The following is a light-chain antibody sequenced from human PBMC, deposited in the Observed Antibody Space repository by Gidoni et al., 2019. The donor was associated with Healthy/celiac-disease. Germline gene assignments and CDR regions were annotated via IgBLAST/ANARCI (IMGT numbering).Light chain of an antibody. V-gene: IGKV1-27*01. CDR1: QGISNY. J-gene: IGKJ3*01. Sequence: DIQMTQSPSSLSASLGDRVTITCRASQGISNYLAWYQQKPGKVPKLLIYAASTLQSGVPSRFSGSGSGTDFTLTISSLQPEDVATYYCQKYNSALFTFXPXTKVDIK. CDR3: QKYNSALFT. CDR2: AAS.